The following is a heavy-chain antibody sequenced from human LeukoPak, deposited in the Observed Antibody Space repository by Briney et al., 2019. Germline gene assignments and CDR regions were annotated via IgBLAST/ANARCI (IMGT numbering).Heavy chain of an antibody. CDR3: ASERLTRGDAFDI. V-gene: IGHV4-30-4*01. CDR1: GGSISSGDYY. CDR2: IYYSGGT. Sequence: SQTLSLTCTVSGGSISSGDYYWSWIRQPPGKGLEWIGYIYYSGGTYYNPSLKSRVTISVDTSKNQFSLKLSSVTAADTAVYYCASERLTRGDAFDIWGQGTMVTVSS. D-gene: IGHD3-10*01. J-gene: IGHJ3*02.